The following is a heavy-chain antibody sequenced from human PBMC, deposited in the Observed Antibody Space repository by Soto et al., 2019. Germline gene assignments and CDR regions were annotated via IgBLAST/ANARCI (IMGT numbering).Heavy chain of an antibody. CDR1: GATFSSYA. J-gene: IGHJ1*01. CDR3: ARESPTRGYFQH. CDR2: TIPIFGTA. V-gene: IGHV1-69*06. Sequence: SVKASCKASGATFSSYAISWVRQAPGQGLEWMGGTIPIFGTANYAQKFQGRVTITADKSTSTAYMELSSLIFEYTAVYYCARESPTRGYFQHWGQGTLVTVSS.